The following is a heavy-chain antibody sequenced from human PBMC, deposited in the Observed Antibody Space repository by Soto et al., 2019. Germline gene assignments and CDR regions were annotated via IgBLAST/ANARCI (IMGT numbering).Heavy chain of an antibody. CDR2: INAGNGNT. J-gene: IGHJ4*02. V-gene: IGHV1-3*01. D-gene: IGHD3-22*01. CDR1: GYTFTSYA. CDR3: ARGVTMIVVVTEFDY. Sequence: ASVKVSCKSSGYTFTSYAMHWVRQAPGQRLEWMGWINAGNGNTKYSQKFQGRVTITRDTSASTAYMELSSLRSEDTAVYYCARGVTMIVVVTEFDYWGQGTLVTVSS.